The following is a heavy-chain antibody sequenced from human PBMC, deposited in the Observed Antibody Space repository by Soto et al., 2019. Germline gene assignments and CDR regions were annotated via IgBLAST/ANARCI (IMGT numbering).Heavy chain of an antibody. CDR1: GGSISRYF. CDR3: AHFSDLEWFDP. CDR2: IFYTGST. D-gene: IGHD2-21*01. Sequence: SETLSLTCPVSGGSISRYFWSWIRQSPGKGLEWIGYIFYTGSTTYNPSLKSRVTISIDTSKNQFSLKLSSLTAADTAVYYCAHFSDLEWFDPWGQGTLVTAPQ. J-gene: IGHJ5*02. V-gene: IGHV4-59*01.